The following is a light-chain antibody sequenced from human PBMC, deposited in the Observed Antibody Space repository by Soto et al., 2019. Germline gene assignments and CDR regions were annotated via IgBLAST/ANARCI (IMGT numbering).Light chain of an antibody. Sequence: QSALTQPASVSGSPGQSITISCTGTSTDIGSYKLVSWYQQHPGKAPKLMIYEGNKRPSGVSNRFSGSKSGNTASLTISGLQAEDEADYYCQSYDSSLSNWVFGGGTKLTVL. J-gene: IGLJ3*02. CDR3: QSYDSSLSNWV. CDR1: STDIGSYKL. CDR2: EGN. V-gene: IGLV2-14*02.